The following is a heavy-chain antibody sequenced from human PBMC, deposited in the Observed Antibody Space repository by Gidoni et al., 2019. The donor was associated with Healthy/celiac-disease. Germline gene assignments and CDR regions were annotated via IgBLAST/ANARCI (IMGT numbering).Heavy chain of an antibody. D-gene: IGHD2-15*01. Sequence: QLQLQESGPGLVKPSETLSLTCTVSGGSISSSSYYWGWIRQPPGKGLEWIGSIYYSGSTYYNPSLKSRVTISVDTSKNQFSLKLSSVTAADTAVYYCARLRVVARYMDVWGKGTTVTVSS. J-gene: IGHJ6*03. CDR1: GGSISSSSYY. V-gene: IGHV4-39*01. CDR3: ARLRVVARYMDV. CDR2: IYYSGST.